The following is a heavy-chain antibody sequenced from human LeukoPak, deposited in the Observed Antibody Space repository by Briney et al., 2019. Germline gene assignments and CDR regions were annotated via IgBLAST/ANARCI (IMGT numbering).Heavy chain of an antibody. J-gene: IGHJ4*02. V-gene: IGHV3-7*01. CDR3: ARVSPDGSGSYTHFDY. D-gene: IGHD3-10*01. CDR1: GITFTSLW. CDR2: LNQDGSEE. Sequence: GGSLRLSCAASGITFTSLWMTWFRQAPGKGLEWVADLNQDGSEEHYVASVKGRFTISRDSTSLYLQMNSLRAEDTAVYYCARVSPDGSGSYTHFDYWGQGTLVTVSS.